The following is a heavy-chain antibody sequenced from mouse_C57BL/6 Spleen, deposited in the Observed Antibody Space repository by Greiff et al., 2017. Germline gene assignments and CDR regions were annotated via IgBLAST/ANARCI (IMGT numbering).Heavy chain of an antibody. J-gene: IGHJ4*01. V-gene: IGHV5-17*01. D-gene: IGHD2-5*01. CDR1: GFTFSDYG. Sequence: EVKVVESGGGLVKPGGSLKLSCAASGFTFSDYGMHWVRQAPEKGLEWVAYISSGSSTIYYADTVKGRFTISRDNAKKTLFLQMTSLRSEDTAMYYCARTPFSNYYAMDYWGQGTSVTVSS. CDR2: ISSGSSTI. CDR3: ARTPFSNYYAMDY.